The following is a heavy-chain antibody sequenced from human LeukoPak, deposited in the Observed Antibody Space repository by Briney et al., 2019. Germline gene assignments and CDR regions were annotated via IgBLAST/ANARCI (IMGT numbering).Heavy chain of an antibody. CDR1: GFTFSRYS. J-gene: IGHJ4*02. CDR2: ISSSTTYI. Sequence: PGGSLSLSCAASGFTFSRYSMNWVRQTPGKGLEWVSSISSSTTYIYYADSVKGRFNISRDNADNSLYLQMNTLRAEDTAVYYCARHYYGDYYFDYWGQGTLVTVSS. D-gene: IGHD4-17*01. V-gene: IGHV3-21*01. CDR3: ARHYYGDYYFDY.